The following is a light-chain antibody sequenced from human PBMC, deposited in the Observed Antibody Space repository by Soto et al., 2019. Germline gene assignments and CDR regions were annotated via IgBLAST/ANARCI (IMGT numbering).Light chain of an antibody. V-gene: IGLV1-44*01. Sequence: QSVLTQPPSASGTPGQRVTISCSGSSSNIGSNTVNWYQQLPGTAPKLLIYSNNQRPSGVPDRFSGSKSGTSASLAISGLQSEDEADYYCAAWDDILNVVVFGGATKLTVL. CDR1: SSNIGSNT. J-gene: IGLJ2*01. CDR2: SNN. CDR3: AAWDDILNVVV.